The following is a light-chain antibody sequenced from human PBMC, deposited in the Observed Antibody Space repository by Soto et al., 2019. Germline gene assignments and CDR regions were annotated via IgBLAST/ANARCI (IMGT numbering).Light chain of an antibody. J-gene: IGKJ3*01. CDR3: QQRTNWPLLFT. V-gene: IGKV3-11*01. Sequence: EIVWTQSPATLSLSPGERAALSCRASQSVSSYLAWYQQKPGQAPRLLIYDASNRATGIPARFSGSGSGTDFTLTISNLEPEDFAVYYCQQRTNWPLLFTFGPGTKVDIK. CDR1: QSVSSY. CDR2: DAS.